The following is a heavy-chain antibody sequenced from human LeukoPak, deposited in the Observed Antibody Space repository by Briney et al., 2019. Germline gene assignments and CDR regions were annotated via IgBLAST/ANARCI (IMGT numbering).Heavy chain of an antibody. D-gene: IGHD2-21*02. V-gene: IGHV3-30*03. Sequence: GGSLRLSCAASGFTFSSYSMHWVRQAPGKGLEWVAVISYDGSNKYYADSVKGRFTISRDNSKNTLYLQMNSLRAEDTAVYYCAILAYCGGDCQVSRSSSDYWGQGTLVTVSS. CDR2: ISYDGSNK. J-gene: IGHJ4*02. CDR1: GFTFSSYS. CDR3: AILAYCGGDCQVSRSSSDY.